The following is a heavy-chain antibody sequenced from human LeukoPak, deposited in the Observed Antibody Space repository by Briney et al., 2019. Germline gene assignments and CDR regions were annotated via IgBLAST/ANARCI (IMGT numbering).Heavy chain of an antibody. Sequence: GGSLRLSCVVSGFNFSHAWMAWVRQAPGKGLEWVGRIKSRPAGAATAHGPPVQGRFTISTYDSKSTLYLQMNSLKIEDTAVYYCATDPQHTAPLAFWGQGTLVTVSS. CDR3: ATDPQHTAPLAF. J-gene: IGHJ4*02. CDR2: IKSRPAGAAT. D-gene: IGHD5-18*01. CDR1: GFNFSHAW. V-gene: IGHV3-15*01.